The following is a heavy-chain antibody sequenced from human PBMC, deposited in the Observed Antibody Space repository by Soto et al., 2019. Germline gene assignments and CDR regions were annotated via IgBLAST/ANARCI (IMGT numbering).Heavy chain of an antibody. CDR1: GYTFTSYA. CDR3: ARDRHGSGSSYNRPVGHYYYGMDV. CDR2: INAGNGNT. V-gene: IGHV1-3*01. Sequence: APVKVSCKGSGYTFTSYAMHWVRQAPGQRLEWMGWINAGNGNTKYSQKFQGRVTITRDTSASTAYMELSSLRSEDTAVYYCARDRHGSGSSYNRPVGHYYYGMDVWGQGTTVTVSS. D-gene: IGHD3-10*01. J-gene: IGHJ6*02.